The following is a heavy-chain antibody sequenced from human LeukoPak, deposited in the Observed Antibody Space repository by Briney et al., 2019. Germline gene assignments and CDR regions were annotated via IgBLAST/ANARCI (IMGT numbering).Heavy chain of an antibody. CDR1: GFTFSSYA. CDR2: ISGSGGST. V-gene: IGHV3-23*01. J-gene: IGHJ4*02. Sequence: GGSLRLSCAASGFTFSSYAMSWVRQAPGKGLEWVSAISGSGGSTYYADSVKGRFTISRDNSKNTLYLQMNSLRAEDTAVYYCAKDLPRYYYDSSGYNYWGQGTLVTVSS. D-gene: IGHD3-22*01. CDR3: AKDLPRYYYDSSGYNY.